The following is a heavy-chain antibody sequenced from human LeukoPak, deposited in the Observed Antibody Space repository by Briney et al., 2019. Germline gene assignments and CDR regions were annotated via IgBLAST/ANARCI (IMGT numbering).Heavy chain of an antibody. CDR2: IYTSGST. J-gene: IGHJ5*02. V-gene: IGHV4-61*02. D-gene: IGHD3-3*01. CDR3: ARVQYDFWSGYPLGWFDP. Sequence: NPSETLSLTCTVSGGSISSGSYYWSWIRQPAGKGLEWIGRIYTSGSTNYNPSLKSRVTISVDTSKNQFSLKLSSVTAADTAVYYCARVQYDFWSGYPLGWFDPWGQGTLVTVSP. CDR1: GGSISSGSYY.